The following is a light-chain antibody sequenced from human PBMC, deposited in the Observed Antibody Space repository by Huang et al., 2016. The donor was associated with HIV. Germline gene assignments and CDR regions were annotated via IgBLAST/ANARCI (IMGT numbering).Light chain of an antibody. CDR1: QSVSSN. CDR3: QQYNNWPQT. J-gene: IGKJ1*01. CDR2: GSS. Sequence: EIVMTQSPATLSVSPGEGATLSCRASQSVSSNLAWYQQKPGQAPRLLIYGSSNRATGIPARFSGSGSGKEFTFTISSLQSEDFAVYYCQQYNNWPQTFGQGTKVEIK. V-gene: IGKV3-15*01.